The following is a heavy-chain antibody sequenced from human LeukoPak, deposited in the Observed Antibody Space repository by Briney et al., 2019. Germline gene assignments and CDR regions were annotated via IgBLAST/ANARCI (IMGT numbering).Heavy chain of an antibody. CDR1: GFTFSSYG. CDR2: ISYDGSNK. Sequence: PGGSLRLSCAASGFTFSSYGMHWVRQAPGKGLEWVAVISYDGSNKYYADSVKGRFTISRDNSKNTLYLQMNSLRAEDTAVYYCAKDEVRGVSPVRLVQIDYWGQGTLVTVSS. CDR3: AKDEVRGVSPVRLVQIDY. J-gene: IGHJ4*02. D-gene: IGHD3-10*01. V-gene: IGHV3-30*18.